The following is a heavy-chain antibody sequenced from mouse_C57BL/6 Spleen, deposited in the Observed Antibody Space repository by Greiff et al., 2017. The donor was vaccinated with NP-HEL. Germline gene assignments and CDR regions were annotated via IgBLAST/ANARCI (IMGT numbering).Heavy chain of an antibody. Sequence: EVKLEESGGGLVKPGGSLKLSCAASGFTFSSYTMSWVRQTPEKRLEWVATISGGGGNTYYPDSVKGRFTISRDNAKNTLYLQMSSLRSEDTALYYCARRGWGSNYFDYWGQGTTLTVSS. CDR1: GFTFSSYT. CDR3: ARRGWGSNYFDY. CDR2: ISGGGGNT. D-gene: IGHD1-1*01. V-gene: IGHV5-9*01. J-gene: IGHJ2*01.